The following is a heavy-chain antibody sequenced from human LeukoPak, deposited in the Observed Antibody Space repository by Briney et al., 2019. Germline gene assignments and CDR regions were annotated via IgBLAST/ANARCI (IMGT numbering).Heavy chain of an antibody. V-gene: IGHV3-23*01. Sequence: GGSLRLSCVASGFSLRTFALSWVRQAPGKGLEWVSSIFGNGDKTYYADSVKGRFTVSSDYSKNTLFLQMHSLRAEDTAVYYCARGAVSGYVFGLSYYYYMDVWGKGTTVTISS. CDR1: GFSLRTFA. J-gene: IGHJ6*03. CDR2: IFGNGDKT. CDR3: ARGAVSGYVFGLSYYYYMDV. D-gene: IGHD5-12*01.